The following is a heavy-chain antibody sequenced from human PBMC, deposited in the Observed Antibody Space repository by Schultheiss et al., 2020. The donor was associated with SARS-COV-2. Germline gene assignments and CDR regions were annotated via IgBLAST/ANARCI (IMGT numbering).Heavy chain of an antibody. J-gene: IGHJ5*02. CDR1: GFPFSTYT. CDR2: LSNDGSDK. Sequence: GGSLRLSCEVSGFPFSTYTMHWVRQAPGKGLEWVAGLSNDGSDKHYADSVKGRFTISRDNSKNTLYLQMNSLRAEDTAVYYCARDLPSSSWFDPWGQGTLVTVSS. D-gene: IGHD6-13*01. V-gene: IGHV3-30*04. CDR3: ARDLPSSSWFDP.